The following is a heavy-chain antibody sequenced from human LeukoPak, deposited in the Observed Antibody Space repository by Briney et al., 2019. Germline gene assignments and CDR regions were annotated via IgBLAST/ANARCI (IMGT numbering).Heavy chain of an antibody. Sequence: EASVKVSYKASGGTFSSYAISWVRQAPGQGLEWMGRIIPIFGTANYAQKFQGRVTITTDESTSTAYMELSSLRSEDTAVYYCARDSDYASDYWGQGTLVTVSS. CDR3: ARDSDYASDY. V-gene: IGHV1-69*05. CDR2: IIPIFGTA. J-gene: IGHJ4*02. CDR1: GGTFSSYA. D-gene: IGHD4-17*01.